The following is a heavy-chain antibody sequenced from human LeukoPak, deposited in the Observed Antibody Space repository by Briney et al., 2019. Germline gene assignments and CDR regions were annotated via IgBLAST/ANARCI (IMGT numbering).Heavy chain of an antibody. CDR3: ASDCSGGSCYSAYFDY. V-gene: IGHV4-34*01. J-gene: IGHJ4*02. CDR1: GGSFSGYY. Sequence: KPSETLSLTCAVYGGSFSGYYWSWIRQPPGKGLEWIGEINHSGSTNYNPSLKSRVTISVDTSKIQFSLKLSSVTAADTAVYYCASDCSGGSCYSAYFDYWGQGTLVTVSS. CDR2: INHSGST. D-gene: IGHD2-15*01.